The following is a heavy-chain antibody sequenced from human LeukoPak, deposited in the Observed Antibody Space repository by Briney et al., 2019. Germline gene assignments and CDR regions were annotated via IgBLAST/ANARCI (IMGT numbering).Heavy chain of an antibody. CDR2: ISSSSSTI. Sequence: GGSLRLSCAASGFTFSSYSMNWVRQAPGKGLEWVSYISSSSSTIYYADSVKGRFTISRDNAKNSLYLQMNSLRAEDTAVCYCARDSGSYSGSYWGQGTLVTVSS. V-gene: IGHV3-48*01. CDR3: ARDSGSYSGSY. CDR1: GFTFSSYS. D-gene: IGHD1-26*01. J-gene: IGHJ4*02.